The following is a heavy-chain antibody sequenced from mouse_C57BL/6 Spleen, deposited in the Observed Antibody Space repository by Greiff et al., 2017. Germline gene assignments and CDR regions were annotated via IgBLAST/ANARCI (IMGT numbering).Heavy chain of an antibody. CDR1: GYAFSSSW. CDR3: ARGITTVVGGYFDV. D-gene: IGHD1-1*01. V-gene: IGHV1-82*01. Sequence: QVQLQQSGPELVKPGASVKISCKASGYAFSSSWMNWVKQRPGKGLEWIGRIYPGDGDTNYNGKFKGKATLTADKSSSTAYMHLSSLTSEDSAVYVCARGITTVVGGYFDVWGTGTTVTVSS. CDR2: IYPGDGDT. J-gene: IGHJ1*03.